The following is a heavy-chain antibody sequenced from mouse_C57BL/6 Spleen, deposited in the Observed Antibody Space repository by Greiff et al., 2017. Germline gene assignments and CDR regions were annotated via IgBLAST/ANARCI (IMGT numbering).Heavy chain of an antibody. Sequence: DVKLVESGGDLVKPGGSLKLSCAASGFTFSSYGMSWVRQTPDKRLEWVATISSGGSYTYYPDSVKGRFTISRDNAKNTLYLQMSSLKSEDTAMYCCARQDDSAWFAYWGQGTLVTVSA. CDR3: ARQDDSAWFAY. CDR1: GFTFSSYG. D-gene: IGHD2-4*01. V-gene: IGHV5-6*02. J-gene: IGHJ3*01. CDR2: ISSGGSYT.